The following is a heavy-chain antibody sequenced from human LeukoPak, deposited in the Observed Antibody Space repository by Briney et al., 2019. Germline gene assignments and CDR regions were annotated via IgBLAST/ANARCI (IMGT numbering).Heavy chain of an antibody. D-gene: IGHD3-10*01. Sequence: SETLSLTCTVSGGSISSYYWSWIRQPPGKGLVWIGYIYFSGSTNYNPSLNSRVTISVDTSKNQFSLKLSSVTAADTAVYYYARGGYYGSAYFDLWGRGTLVTVSS. CDR3: ARGGYYGSAYFDL. CDR2: IYFSGST. CDR1: GGSISSYY. J-gene: IGHJ2*01. V-gene: IGHV4-59*01.